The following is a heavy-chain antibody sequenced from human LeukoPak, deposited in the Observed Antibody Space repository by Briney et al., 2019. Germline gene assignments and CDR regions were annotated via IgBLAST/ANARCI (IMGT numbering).Heavy chain of an antibody. CDR1: GFTFSNAW. D-gene: IGHD3-22*01. V-gene: IGHV3-15*01. CDR3: TRDYYYDSSGHKGDDAFEI. CDR2: IKSKTDGGTT. Sequence: GASLDVSCAASGFTFSNAWMSWVRQAPGKGLEWVGRIKSKTDGGTTDYGAPVKGRFTISRDDSRSVAYLQLKSLKSEDTAVYYCTRDYYYDSSGHKGDDAFEIWGQGTRDPLSS. J-gene: IGHJ3*02.